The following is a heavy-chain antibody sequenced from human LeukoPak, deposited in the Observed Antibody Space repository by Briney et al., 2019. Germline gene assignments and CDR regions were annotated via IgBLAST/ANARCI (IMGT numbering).Heavy chain of an antibody. Sequence: GGSLRLSCAVSGFTFSSYAMSWVRQAPGKGLEWVSSISSSGGSTYYADSVKGRFTISRDNSNNTMYLQMSRLRAEDTAVYYCATHQPANYYYGMDVWGQGTTVTVSS. D-gene: IGHD2-2*01. V-gene: IGHV3-23*01. CDR1: GFTFSSYA. CDR3: ATHQPANYYYGMDV. CDR2: ISSSGGST. J-gene: IGHJ6*02.